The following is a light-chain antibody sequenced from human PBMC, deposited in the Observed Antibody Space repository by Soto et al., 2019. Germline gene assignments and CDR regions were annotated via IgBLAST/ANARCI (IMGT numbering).Light chain of an antibody. CDR2: SNN. V-gene: IGLV1-44*01. J-gene: IGLJ2*01. Sequence: QSVLTQPPSESGTPGQRVTISCSGSSSNIGSKTVNWYQQLPGTAPRLLIYSNNQRPSGVPDRFSGSKSDTSASLAISGLQSEDEADYYCAAWDDSLNGQVFGGGTKLTVL. CDR1: SSNIGSKT. CDR3: AAWDDSLNGQV.